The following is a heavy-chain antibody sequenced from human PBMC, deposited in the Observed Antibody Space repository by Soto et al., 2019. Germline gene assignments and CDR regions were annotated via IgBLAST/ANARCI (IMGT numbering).Heavy chain of an antibody. V-gene: IGHV1-18*04. Sequence: QVQLVQSGGEVKKPGASVKVSCKASGYTFTTSGITWVRQAPGQGLEWMGWISTSTGNTNYAQKLQGRVTLTKDTSTKTDYMELRNLTSDDTAVYYCARSPRVIIAAKGTLDYWGQGTLVTVSS. CDR3: ARSPRVIIAAKGTLDY. CDR2: ISTSTGNT. J-gene: IGHJ4*02. D-gene: IGHD2-15*01. CDR1: GYTFTTSG.